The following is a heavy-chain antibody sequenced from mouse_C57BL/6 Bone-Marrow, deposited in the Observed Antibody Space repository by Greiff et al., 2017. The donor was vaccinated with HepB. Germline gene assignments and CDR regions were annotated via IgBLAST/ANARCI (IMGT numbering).Heavy chain of an antibody. CDR1: VYTFTSYV. D-gene: IGHD1-1*01. J-gene: IGHJ2*01. CDR3: ASPNYGSSYVDYFDY. CDR2: IYPISGNT. Sequence: SFNLSFNSSVYTFTSYVIIFFKQITLQFLYFILEIYPISGNTYYNEKFKGKATLTADKSSSTAYMELRSLTSEDSAVYFCASPNYGSSYVDYFDYWGQGTTLTVSS. V-gene: IGHV1-81*01.